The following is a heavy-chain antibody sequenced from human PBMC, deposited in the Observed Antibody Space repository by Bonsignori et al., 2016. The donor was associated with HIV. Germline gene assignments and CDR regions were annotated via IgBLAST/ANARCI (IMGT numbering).Heavy chain of an antibody. Sequence: WVRQAPGQGLEWMGWINPNSGGTNYAQKFQGRVTMTRDTSISTAYMELSRLRSDDTAVYYCARDGTAPRAFDIWDQGTMVTVSS. V-gene: IGHV1-2*02. D-gene: IGHD1/OR15-1a*01. CDR2: INPNSGGT. J-gene: IGHJ3*02. CDR3: ARDGTAPRAFDI.